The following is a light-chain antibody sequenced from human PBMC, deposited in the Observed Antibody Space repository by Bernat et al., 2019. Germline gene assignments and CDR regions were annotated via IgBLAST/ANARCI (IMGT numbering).Light chain of an antibody. CDR1: SSDVGGYNY. Sequence: QSALTQPASVSGSLGQSITISCTGTSSDVGGYNYVSWYQHHPGKAPKLMIYHVSSRPSGVSNRFSGSKSDNTASLTISGLQADDEADYYCSSYTGSTTLVFVFGSGTKDTVL. CDR2: HVS. J-gene: IGLJ1*01. V-gene: IGLV2-14*03. CDR3: SSYTGSTTLVFV.